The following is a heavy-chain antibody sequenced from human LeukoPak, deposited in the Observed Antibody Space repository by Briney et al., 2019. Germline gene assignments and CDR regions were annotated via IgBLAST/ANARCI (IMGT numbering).Heavy chain of an antibody. J-gene: IGHJ5*02. CDR2: IYYSGST. CDR3: AREFGVNWFDP. Sequence: SETLSLTCTVSGGSISSSSYHWGWIRQPPGKGLEWIGSIYYSGSTYYNPSLKSRVTISVDTSKNQFSLKLSSVTAADTAVYYCAREFGVNWFDPWGQGTLVTVPS. V-gene: IGHV4-39*02. CDR1: GGSISSSSYH. D-gene: IGHD3-10*01.